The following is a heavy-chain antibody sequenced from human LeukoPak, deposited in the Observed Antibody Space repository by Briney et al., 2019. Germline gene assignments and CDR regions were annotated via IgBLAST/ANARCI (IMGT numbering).Heavy chain of an antibody. CDR1: GISFSTYS. J-gene: IGHJ4*02. CDR3: SKVVVPDSGWDLDY. V-gene: IGHV3-23*05. CDR2: IYNSGSKT. Sequence: GGSLRLSCTASGISFSTYSMTWVRQGPGKGLEWVSSIYNSGSKTFYADSVKGRFTISRDNSKNTLYLQMNSLTAEDTAIYYCSKVVVPDSGWDLDYWGQGTLVTVSS. D-gene: IGHD6-19*01.